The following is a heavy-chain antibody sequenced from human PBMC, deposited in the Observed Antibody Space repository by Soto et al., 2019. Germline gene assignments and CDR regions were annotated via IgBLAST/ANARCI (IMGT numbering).Heavy chain of an antibody. J-gene: IGHJ5*02. D-gene: IGHD1-26*01. CDR1: GGSISSYY. Sequence: SETLSLTCTVSGGSISSYYWSWIRQPPGKGLEWIGYIYYSGSTNYNPALQSRVTISVDTSKNQFSLKLSSVTAADTAVYYCARARVGIPFDPWGQGTLVTVSS. CDR2: IYYSGST. CDR3: ARARVGIPFDP. V-gene: IGHV4-59*01.